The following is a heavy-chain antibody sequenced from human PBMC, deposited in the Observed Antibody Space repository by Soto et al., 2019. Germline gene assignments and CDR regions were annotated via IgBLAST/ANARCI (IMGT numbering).Heavy chain of an antibody. V-gene: IGHV4-59*12. CDR1: DGSISSYY. J-gene: IGHJ4*02. D-gene: IGHD2-15*01. CDR2: IYDTETT. Sequence: SETLSLTCTVSDGSISSYYWSWIRQPPGKGLEWLGYIYDTETTNYNPSLTNRVTLSVDMTKNQFSLSLSSMTAADKAVYYCARGGGYDSFDFWGQGIQVTVSS. CDR3: ARGGGYDSFDF.